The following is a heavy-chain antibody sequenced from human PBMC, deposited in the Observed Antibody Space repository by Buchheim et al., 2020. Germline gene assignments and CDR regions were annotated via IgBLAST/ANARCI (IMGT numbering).Heavy chain of an antibody. Sequence: QVQLVESGGGVVQPGRSLRLSCAASGFTFSSYGMHWVRQAPGKGLEWVAVIWYDGSNKYYADSVKGRFTISRDNSKNTLYLQMNSLRAEDTAVYYCARDGRYDFWSGYVSGYFDYGGQGTL. D-gene: IGHD3-3*01. CDR1: GFTFSSYG. CDR2: IWYDGSNK. V-gene: IGHV3-33*01. CDR3: ARDGRYDFWSGYVSGYFDY. J-gene: IGHJ4*02.